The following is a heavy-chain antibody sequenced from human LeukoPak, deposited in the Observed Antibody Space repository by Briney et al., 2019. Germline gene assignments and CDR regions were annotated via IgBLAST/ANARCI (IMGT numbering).Heavy chain of an antibody. Sequence: SGGSLRLSCAASGFTFSNSGMHWVRQAPGKGLEWVAVIWYDGSNEYYADAVKGRFIISRDNSKNTVHLQMNSLRVADTSVYYCAREISMFVNAFDLWGQGTLVAVSS. J-gene: IGHJ3*01. V-gene: IGHV3-33*01. D-gene: IGHD3-10*02. CDR1: GFTFSNSG. CDR3: AREISMFVNAFDL. CDR2: IWYDGSNE.